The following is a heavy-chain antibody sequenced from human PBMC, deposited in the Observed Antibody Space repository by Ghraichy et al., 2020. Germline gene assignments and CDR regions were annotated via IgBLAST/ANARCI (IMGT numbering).Heavy chain of an antibody. D-gene: IGHD1-20*01. J-gene: IGHJ4*02. CDR2: IYYSGST. CDR3: ARGDNWNDALLHY. Sequence: SETLSLTCTVSGGSISSYYWSWIRQPPGKGLEWIGYIYYSGSTNYNPSLKSRVTISVDTSKNQFSLKLSSVTAADTAVYYCARGDNWNDALLHYWGQGTLVTVSS. V-gene: IGHV4-59*01. CDR1: GGSISSYY.